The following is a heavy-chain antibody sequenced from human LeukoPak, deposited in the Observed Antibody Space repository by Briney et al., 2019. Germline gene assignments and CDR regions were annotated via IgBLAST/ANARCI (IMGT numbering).Heavy chain of an antibody. D-gene: IGHD2-2*01. CDR3: ARGGYCSITSCHVDY. CDR1: GGSFSDFY. J-gene: IGHJ4*02. V-gene: IGHV4-34*01. Sequence: SETLSLTCAVYGGSFSDFYWSWIRQPPGKGLEWVGEINHSGSTNYNPSLKSRVTISVDTSKNQFSLKLSSVTAADTAVYYCARGGYCSITSCHVDYWGQGTLVTVSS. CDR2: INHSGST.